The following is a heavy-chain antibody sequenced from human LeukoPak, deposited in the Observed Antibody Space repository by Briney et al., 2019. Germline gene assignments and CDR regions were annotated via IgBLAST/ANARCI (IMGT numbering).Heavy chain of an antibody. CDR2: IYYTGRT. V-gene: IGHV4-59*08. J-gene: IGHJ5*02. CDR3: ARRAVAAVGWFDP. CDR1: GGSISSYY. D-gene: IGHD6-19*01. Sequence: SETLSLTCTVSGGSISSYYWSWIRQPPGKGLEWIGYIYYTGRTKYNPSLNSRVTISVDTSENQFSLKLSSVTAADTAVYYCARRAVAAVGWFDPWGQGTLVTVSS.